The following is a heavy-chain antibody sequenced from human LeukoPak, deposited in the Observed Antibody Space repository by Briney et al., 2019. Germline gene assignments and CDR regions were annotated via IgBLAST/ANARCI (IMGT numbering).Heavy chain of an antibody. CDR2: IYSGGST. CDR1: GFTVSSNY. V-gene: IGHV3-66*01. J-gene: IGHJ4*02. Sequence: PGGSLRLSCAASGFTVSSNYMSWVRQAPGKGLEWVSLIYSGGSTYYADSVKGRFTISRDNSKNTLYLQMNSLRAEDTAVYYCARGGYSSGWYYHFDYWGQGTLVTVSS. D-gene: IGHD6-19*01. CDR3: ARGGYSSGWYYHFDY.